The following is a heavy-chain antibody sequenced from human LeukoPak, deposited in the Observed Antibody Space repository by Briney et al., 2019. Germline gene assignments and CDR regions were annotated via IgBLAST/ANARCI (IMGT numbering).Heavy chain of an antibody. CDR1: GFNVSSNY. J-gene: IGHJ3*02. CDR2: IYRGGST. CDR3: ARDRGCGDCYPPANDAFDI. V-gene: IGHV3-66*01. D-gene: IGHD2-21*02. Sequence: GGSLRLSCAASGFNVSSNYMSWVRQAPGKGLEWVSVIYRGGSTYHADSVKGRFTISRDNSKNTLYLQMNSLRAEDTAVYYCARDRGCGDCYPPANDAFDIWGQGTMVTVSS.